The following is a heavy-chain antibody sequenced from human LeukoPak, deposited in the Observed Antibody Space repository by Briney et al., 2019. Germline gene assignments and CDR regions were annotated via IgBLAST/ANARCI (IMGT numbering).Heavy chain of an antibody. D-gene: IGHD6-13*01. V-gene: IGHV1-2*02. Sequence: ASVKVSCKQAVYSFIAYYMHGVRPPPRQGVEWVGWINPNSGGTNYAQKLQGRVTITKDTSISTHYMELSRLRSDETAVYYCASHSRELVWGFDYWGQGTLVTVSS. CDR3: ASHSRELVWGFDY. CDR2: INPNSGGT. CDR1: VYSFIAYY. J-gene: IGHJ4*02.